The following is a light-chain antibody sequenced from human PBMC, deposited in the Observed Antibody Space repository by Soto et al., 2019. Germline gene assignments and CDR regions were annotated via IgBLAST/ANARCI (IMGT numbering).Light chain of an antibody. CDR3: QQYNSYSPT. CDR1: QSISSW. CDR2: DAS. Sequence: DIQMTQSPSTLSASLGDRVTITCRASQSISSWLAWYQQKPGKAPKLLIYDASSLESGVPSRSRGSGSGTEFTLTISSLQPDDFATYYCQQYNSYSPTFGQGTKVDIK. V-gene: IGKV1-5*01. J-gene: IGKJ1*01.